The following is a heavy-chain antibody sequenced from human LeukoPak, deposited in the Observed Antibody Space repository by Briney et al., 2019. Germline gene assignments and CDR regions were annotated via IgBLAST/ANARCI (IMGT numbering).Heavy chain of an antibody. CDR1: GFTFSSYA. CDR3: AKGWLKTSLDGFDI. Sequence: PGGSLRLSCAASGFTFSSYAMGWVRQAPGKGLEWVSGTSGSGGSTYFADSVKGRFTVSRDNSKNTLYLQMNSLRAEDTAVYYCAKGWLKTSLDGFDIWGQGTMVTVSS. CDR2: TSGSGGST. J-gene: IGHJ3*02. V-gene: IGHV3-23*01. D-gene: IGHD3-10*01.